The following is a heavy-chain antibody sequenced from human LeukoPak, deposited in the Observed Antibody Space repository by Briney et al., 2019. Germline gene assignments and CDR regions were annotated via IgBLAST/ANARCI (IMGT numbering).Heavy chain of an antibody. Sequence: ASVKVSCKFSGYTLTQLSMHWVRQAPGKGLEWMGGFDPEDGETIYAQKFQGRVTMTEDTSTDTAYMELSSLRSEDTAVYYCATAYGSGSYLSFDYWGQGTLVTVSS. CDR2: FDPEDGET. J-gene: IGHJ4*02. V-gene: IGHV1-24*01. CDR3: ATAYGSGSYLSFDY. CDR1: GYTLTQLS. D-gene: IGHD3-10*01.